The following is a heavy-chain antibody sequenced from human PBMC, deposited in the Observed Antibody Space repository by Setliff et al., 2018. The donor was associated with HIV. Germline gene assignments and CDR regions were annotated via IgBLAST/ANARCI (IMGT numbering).Heavy chain of an antibody. CDR3: ARPGRASYYYYMDV. CDR1: GGSFSDYN. V-gene: IGHV4-34*01. Sequence: NPSETLSLTCAVYGGSFSDYNWSWIRQSPGRGLEWIGEINHSGGTKYNPSLKSRVTISVDTSKNQFSLKLSSVTAADTAVYYCARPGRASYYYYMDVWGKGTTVTVSS. CDR2: INHSGGT. J-gene: IGHJ6*03. D-gene: IGHD3-10*01.